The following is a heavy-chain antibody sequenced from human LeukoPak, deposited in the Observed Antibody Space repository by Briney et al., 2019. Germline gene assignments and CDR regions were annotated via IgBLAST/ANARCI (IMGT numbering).Heavy chain of an antibody. J-gene: IGHJ6*02. Sequence: GGSLRLSCAASGFTFSSYAMSWVRQAPGKGLEWGGRIKSKTDGGTTDYAAPVKGRFTTSTDDSKNTLYLQMNSVKTEDTAVYYCTTDPTDPVDYYYSGMDVWGQGTTVTVSS. CDR3: TTDPTDPVDYYYSGMDV. CDR2: IKSKTDGGTT. CDR1: GFTFSSYA. D-gene: IGHD4-11*01. V-gene: IGHV3-15*01.